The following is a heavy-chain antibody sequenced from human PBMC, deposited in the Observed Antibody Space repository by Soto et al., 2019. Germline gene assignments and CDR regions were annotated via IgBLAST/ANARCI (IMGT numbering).Heavy chain of an antibody. J-gene: IGHJ4*02. CDR1: GFTFSSYC. V-gene: IGHV3-33*01. CDR3: ARDHGSYHRYYFDY. CDR2: IWYDGSNK. Sequence: PGGSLRLSCAASGFTFSSYCMHWVRQAPGKGLEWVAVIWYDGSNKYYADSVKGRFTISRDNSKNTLYLQMNSLRAEDTAVYYCARDHGSYHRYYFDYWGQGTLVTVSS. D-gene: IGHD1-26*01.